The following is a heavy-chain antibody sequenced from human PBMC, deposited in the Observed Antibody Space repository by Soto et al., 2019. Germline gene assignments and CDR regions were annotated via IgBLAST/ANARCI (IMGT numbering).Heavy chain of an antibody. V-gene: IGHV4-59*08. Sequence: QVQLQESGPGLVKPSETLSLTCTVSGDSISNYYWSWFRQPPGKGLEWIGYLFSSGSTNYNPSLKSRVTISVDTSKNQFSLKLTSVTAADTAVYYCARRRIGDYWGQGTLVTVSS. J-gene: IGHJ4*02. CDR1: GDSISNYY. CDR2: LFSSGST. CDR3: ARRRIGDY. D-gene: IGHD3-3*01.